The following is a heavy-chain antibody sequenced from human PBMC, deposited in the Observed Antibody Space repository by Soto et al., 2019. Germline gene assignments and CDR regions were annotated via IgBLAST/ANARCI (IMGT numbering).Heavy chain of an antibody. Sequence: SETLSLTCAVSGYSISSGYYWGWIRQPPGKGLEWIGSIYHSGSTYYNPSLKSRVTISVDTSKNQFSLKLSSVTAADTAVYYCARIRITIGRGVNPHYYYGMDVRGQGTTVTVSS. J-gene: IGHJ6*02. V-gene: IGHV4-38-2*01. CDR1: GYSISSGYY. CDR3: ARIRITIGRGVNPHYYYGMDV. CDR2: IYHSGST. D-gene: IGHD3-10*01.